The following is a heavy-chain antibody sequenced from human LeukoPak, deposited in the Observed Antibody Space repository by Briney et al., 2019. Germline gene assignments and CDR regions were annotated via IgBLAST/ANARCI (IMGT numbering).Heavy chain of an antibody. V-gene: IGHV3-7*01. CDR3: VRELVVGPAEYFQH. Sequence: GGSLRPSCAASGFTFSSSWMSWVRQAPGKGLEWVANINQAGSEKYYVDSVKGRFTISRDNAKNSLYLQMSSLRAEDTAVYYCVRELVVGPAEYFQHWGQGTLVTVSS. CDR2: INQAGSEK. CDR1: GFTFSSSW. D-gene: IGHD2-8*02. J-gene: IGHJ1*01.